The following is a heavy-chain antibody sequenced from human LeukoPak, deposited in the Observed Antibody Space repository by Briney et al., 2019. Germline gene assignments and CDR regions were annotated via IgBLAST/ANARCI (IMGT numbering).Heavy chain of an antibody. Sequence: PGGSLRLSCAASGFTFSDYYMSWIRQAPGKGLEWVSYISSSGSTIYYADSVRGRFTISRDNSKNTLYLQMNSLRAEDTAIYYCAKDRVVIPAMGNWFDPWGQGTLVTVSS. J-gene: IGHJ5*02. CDR1: GFTFSDYY. D-gene: IGHD2-2*01. V-gene: IGHV3-11*01. CDR2: ISSSGSTI. CDR3: AKDRVVIPAMGNWFDP.